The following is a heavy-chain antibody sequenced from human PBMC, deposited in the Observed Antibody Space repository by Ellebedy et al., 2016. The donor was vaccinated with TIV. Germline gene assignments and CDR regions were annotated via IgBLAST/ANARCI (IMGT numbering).Heavy chain of an antibody. CDR3: ARGRGGGSDSSTPRYYFDY. D-gene: IGHD2-2*01. V-gene: IGHV3-23*01. J-gene: IGHJ4*02. CDR1: GFTFSSYA. Sequence: GESLKISCAASGFTFSSYAMSWVRQAPGKGPGWVSTISGSGGSTYYADSVRGRFTISRDNSKKTLSLQMNSLSADDTAAYYCARGRGGGSDSSTPRYYFDYWGLGTLVTVSS. CDR2: ISGSGGST.